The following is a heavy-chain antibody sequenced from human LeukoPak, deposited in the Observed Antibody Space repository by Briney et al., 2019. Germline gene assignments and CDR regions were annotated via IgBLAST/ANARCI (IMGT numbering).Heavy chain of an antibody. D-gene: IGHD1-26*01. V-gene: IGHV3-21*01. CDR2: ISRSSDYI. J-gene: IGHJ5*02. CDR3: ARVWGIVGATDWFDP. CDR1: GFTFSSYS. Sequence: GGSLRLSCAASGFTFSSYSMNWVRQAPGKGLEWVSTISRSSDYIYYVDSVKGRFTISRDNAKNSLYLQMNSRRAEDTAVYYCARVWGIVGATDWFDPWGQGTLVTVSS.